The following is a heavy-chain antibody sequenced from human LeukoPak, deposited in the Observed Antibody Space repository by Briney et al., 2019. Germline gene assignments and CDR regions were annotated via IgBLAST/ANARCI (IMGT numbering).Heavy chain of an antibody. CDR1: GYTFTGYY. CDR3: AGSDYDFWSGYLGI. V-gene: IGHV1-2*02. Sequence: ASVKVSCKASGYTFTGYYMHWVRQAPGRGLEWMGWINPNSGGTNYAQKFQGRVTMTRDTSISTAYMELSRLRSDDTAVYYCAGSDYDFWSGYLGIWGQGTMVTVSS. D-gene: IGHD3-3*01. J-gene: IGHJ3*02. CDR2: INPNSGGT.